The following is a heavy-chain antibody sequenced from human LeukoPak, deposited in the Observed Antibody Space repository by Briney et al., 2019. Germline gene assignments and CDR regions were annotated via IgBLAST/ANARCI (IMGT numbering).Heavy chain of an antibody. CDR1: GGSISSYY. CDR3: ARRRIVATMDAFDI. J-gene: IGHJ3*02. CDR2: IYYSGST. V-gene: IGHV4-59*08. D-gene: IGHD5-12*01. Sequence: PSETLSLTCTVSGGSISSYYWSWIRQPPGKGLEWIGCIYYSGSTNYNPSLKSRVTISVDTSKNQFSLKLSSVTAADTAVYYCARRRIVATMDAFDIWGQGTMVTVSS.